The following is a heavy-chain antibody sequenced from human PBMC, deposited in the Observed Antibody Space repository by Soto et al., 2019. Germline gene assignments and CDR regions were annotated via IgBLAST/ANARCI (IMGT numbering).Heavy chain of an antibody. CDR3: ARTLYDILTGSVYNWFDP. V-gene: IGHV1-69*13. D-gene: IGHD3-9*01. J-gene: IGHJ5*02. CDR1: GGTFSNYA. CDR2: IIPIFGSA. Sequence: GASVKVSCKASGGTFSNYAITWVRQAPGQGLEWLGRIIPIFGSANYAQKFQGRVTITADESTTTAYMELSRLRFEDTAVYYCARTLYDILTGSVYNWFDPWGQGTLVTVSS.